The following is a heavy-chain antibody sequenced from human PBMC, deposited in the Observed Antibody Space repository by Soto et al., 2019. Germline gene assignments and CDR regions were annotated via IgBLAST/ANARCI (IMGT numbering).Heavy chain of an antibody. V-gene: IGHV3-23*01. CDR1: GFTFSSYA. Sequence: GGSLRLSCAASGFTFSSYAMSWVRQAPGKGLEWVSAISGSGGSTYYADSVKGRFTISRDNSKNTLYLQMNSLRAEDTAVYYCAKDDDILTGDYEAFAIWGQGTMVTVSS. CDR3: AKDDDILTGDYEAFAI. CDR2: ISGSGGST. D-gene: IGHD3-9*01. J-gene: IGHJ3*02.